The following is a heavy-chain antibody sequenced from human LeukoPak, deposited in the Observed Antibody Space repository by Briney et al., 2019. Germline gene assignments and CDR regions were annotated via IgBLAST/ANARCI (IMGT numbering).Heavy chain of an antibody. J-gene: IGHJ3*02. CDR1: GGSISSSSYY. D-gene: IGHD4-23*01. V-gene: IGHV4-39*01. Sequence: SSETLSLTCTVSGGSISSSSYYWGWIRQPPGKGLEWIGSIYYSGSTYYNPSLKSRVTISVDTAKNQFSLKLSSVTAADTAVYYCATPGSGGNSFTAFDSWGQGTMVTVSA. CDR3: ATPGSGGNSFTAFDS. CDR2: IYYSGST.